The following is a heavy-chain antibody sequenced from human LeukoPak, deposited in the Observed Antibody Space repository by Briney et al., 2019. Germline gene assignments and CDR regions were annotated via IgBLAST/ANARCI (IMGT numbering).Heavy chain of an antibody. Sequence: GGSLRLSCAASGFTFSSYEMNWVRQAPGKGLEWVSYISSSGSTIYYADSVKGRFTISRDNAKNSLYLQMNSLRAEDTAVYYCARDKEIAVAGTPSTAFDIWGQGTMVTVSS. J-gene: IGHJ3*02. CDR3: ARDKEIAVAGTPSTAFDI. D-gene: IGHD6-19*01. V-gene: IGHV3-48*03. CDR2: ISSSGSTI. CDR1: GFTFSSYE.